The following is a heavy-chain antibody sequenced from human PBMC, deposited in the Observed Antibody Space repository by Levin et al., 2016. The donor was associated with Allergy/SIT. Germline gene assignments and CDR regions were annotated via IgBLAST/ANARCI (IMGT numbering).Heavy chain of an antibody. Sequence: WIRQPPGKGLEWIGYIYYSGSTYYNPSLKSRVTISVDTSKNQFSLKLSSVTAADTAVYYCARAVGSCPLCWFDPWGQGTLVTVSS. CDR2: IYYSGST. D-gene: IGHD2-15*01. J-gene: IGHJ5*02. CDR3: ARAVGSCPLCWFDP. V-gene: IGHV4-31*02.